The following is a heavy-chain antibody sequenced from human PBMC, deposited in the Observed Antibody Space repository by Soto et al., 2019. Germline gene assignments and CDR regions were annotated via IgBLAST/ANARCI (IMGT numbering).Heavy chain of an antibody. V-gene: IGHV4-31*03. D-gene: IGHD3-22*01. CDR2: IYYSGST. CDR3: ARGSYYYDSSGCVIDY. CDR1: GGSISSGGYY. Sequence: SETLSLTCTVSGGSISSGGYYWSWIRQHPGKGLEWIGYIYYSGSTYYNPSLKSRVTISVDTSKNQFSLKLSSVTAADTAVYYWARGSYYYDSSGCVIDYWGQGTLVTVSS. J-gene: IGHJ4*02.